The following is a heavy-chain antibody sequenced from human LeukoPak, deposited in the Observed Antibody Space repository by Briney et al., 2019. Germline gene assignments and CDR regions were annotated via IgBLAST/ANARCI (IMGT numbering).Heavy chain of an antibody. J-gene: IGHJ4*02. CDR1: GGSFSGYY. CDR2: INHSGST. Sequence: PSETLSLTYAVYGGSFSGYYWSWIRQPPGKGLEWIGEINHSGSTNYNPSLKSRVTISVDTSKNQFSLKLSSVTAADTAVYYCARGGYNWNYRGFDYWGQGTLVTVSS. CDR3: ARGGYNWNYRGFDY. V-gene: IGHV4-34*01. D-gene: IGHD1-7*01.